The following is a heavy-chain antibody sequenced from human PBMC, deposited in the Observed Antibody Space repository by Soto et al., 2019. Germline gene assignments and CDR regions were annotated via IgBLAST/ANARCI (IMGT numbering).Heavy chain of an antibody. Sequence: PSETLSLTCTVSGGSISSSSYYWGWIRQPLGKGLEWIGSIYYSGSTYYNPSLKRRVTMSVDTSKNQFSLKLSSVTAADTAVYYCPSEQLGPIDYSGQGTLVTVSS. J-gene: IGHJ4*02. CDR3: PSEQLGPIDY. CDR1: GGSISSSSYY. CDR2: IYYSGST. V-gene: IGHV4-39*01. D-gene: IGHD6-6*01.